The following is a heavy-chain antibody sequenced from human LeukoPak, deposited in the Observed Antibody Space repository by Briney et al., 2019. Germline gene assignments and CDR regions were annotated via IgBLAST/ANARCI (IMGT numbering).Heavy chain of an antibody. J-gene: IGHJ4*02. D-gene: IGHD3-9*01. CDR1: GGSFSGYY. CDR2: INHSGST. V-gene: IGHV4-34*01. Sequence: SETLSLTCAVYGGSFSGYYWSWIRQPPGKGLEWIGEINHSGSTNYNPSLKSRVTISVDTSKSQFSLKLSSVTAADTAVYYCARGRLRYFDWLLGDRNYYFDYWGQGTLVTVSS. CDR3: ARGRLRYFDWLLGDRNYYFDY.